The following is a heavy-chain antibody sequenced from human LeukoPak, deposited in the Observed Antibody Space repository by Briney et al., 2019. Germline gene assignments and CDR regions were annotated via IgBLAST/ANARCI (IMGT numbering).Heavy chain of an antibody. V-gene: IGHV3-23*01. Sequence: GGSLRLSCAASAFTISSYAMSWVRQAPGKGLEWASAISGSGGSTYYADSVKGRFTISRDNSKNTLYLQMNSLRAEDTAVYYCAKGGYYDSSGYSYWGQGTLVTVSS. CDR2: ISGSGGST. D-gene: IGHD3-22*01. J-gene: IGHJ4*02. CDR3: AKGGYYDSSGYSY. CDR1: AFTISSYA.